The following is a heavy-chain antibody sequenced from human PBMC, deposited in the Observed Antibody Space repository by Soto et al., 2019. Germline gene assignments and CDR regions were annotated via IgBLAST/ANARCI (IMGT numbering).Heavy chain of an antibody. J-gene: IGHJ4*02. V-gene: IGHV3-21*01. CDR3: ARDPPYSSGYDY. D-gene: IGHD6-19*01. CDR1: GFTFSKYS. Sequence: LSLYSGSSGFTFSKYSMNWVRQAPGKGLEWVSSISSSSYIYYADSVKGRFTISRDNAKNSLYLQMNSLRAEDTAVYYCARDPPYSSGYDYWGQGTLVTVSS. CDR2: ISSSSYI.